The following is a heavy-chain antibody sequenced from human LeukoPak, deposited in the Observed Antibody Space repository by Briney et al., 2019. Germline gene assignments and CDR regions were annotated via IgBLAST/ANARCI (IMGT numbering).Heavy chain of an antibody. CDR1: GFTFSNAW. D-gene: IGHD3-10*01. CDR2: IKSKTDGGTT. CDR3: AKSPPTRDLWFGESSDFDY. V-gene: IGHV3-15*01. Sequence: GGSLRLSCAASGFTFSNAWMSWVRQAPGKGLEWVGRIKSKTDGGTTDYAAPVKGRFTISRDDSKNTLYLQMNSLKTEDTAVYYCAKSPPTRDLWFGESSDFDYWGQGTLVTVSS. J-gene: IGHJ4*02.